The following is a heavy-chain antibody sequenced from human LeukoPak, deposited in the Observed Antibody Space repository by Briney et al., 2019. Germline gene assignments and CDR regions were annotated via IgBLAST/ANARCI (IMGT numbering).Heavy chain of an antibody. Sequence: ASVTLSFTASGYTFTGYYMHWVRQAPGQGLEWMGWINPNSGGTNYAQKFQGRVTMTRDTSISTAYMELSRLRSDDTAVYYCASWVAFDAFDIWGQGTMVTVSS. V-gene: IGHV1-2*02. D-gene: IGHD2-21*01. CDR2: INPNSGGT. CDR3: ASWVAFDAFDI. CDR1: GYTFTGYY. J-gene: IGHJ3*02.